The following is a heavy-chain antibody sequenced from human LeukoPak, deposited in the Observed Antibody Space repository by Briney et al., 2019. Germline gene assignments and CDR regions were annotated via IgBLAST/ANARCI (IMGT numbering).Heavy chain of an antibody. CDR3: ARHGRYPFFDY. CDR2: IYHGGST. CDR1: GYSISSGYY. J-gene: IGHJ4*02. D-gene: IGHD2-2*02. V-gene: IGHV4-38-2*01. Sequence: SETLSLTCAVSGYSISSGYYWGWIRQPPGKGLEWIGSIYHGGSTYYNPSLKSRVTISVDTSKNQFSLKLSSVTAADTAVYYCARHGRYPFFDYWGQGTLVTVSS.